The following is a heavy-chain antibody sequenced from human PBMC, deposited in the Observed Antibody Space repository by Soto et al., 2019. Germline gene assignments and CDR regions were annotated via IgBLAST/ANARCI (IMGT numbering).Heavy chain of an antibody. CDR2: ISSNGSST. V-gene: IGHV3-64D*06. CDR1: RFTFSSYA. CDR3: VSRVEVVAPYTFQR. D-gene: IGHD3-22*01. Sequence: GGSLRLSCSASRFTFSSYAMHWVRQAPGNVLEYVSSISSNGSSTYYADSVKGRFTISRDNSKNTLYLQMSSLRAEDTAVYYSVSRVEVVAPYTFQRWGQGTLVTVPS. J-gene: IGHJ1*01.